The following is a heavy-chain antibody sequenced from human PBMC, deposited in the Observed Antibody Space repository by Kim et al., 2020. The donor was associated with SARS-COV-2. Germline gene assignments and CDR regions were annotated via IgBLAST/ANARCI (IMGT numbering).Heavy chain of an antibody. V-gene: IGHV3-48*02. CDR2: ISSSSSTI. J-gene: IGHJ4*02. CDR3: ARDRPYDFWSGYFKDGPYYFDY. D-gene: IGHD3-3*01. CDR1: GFTFSSYS. Sequence: GGSLRLSCAASGFTFSSYSMNWVRQAPGKGLEWVSYISSSSSTIYYADSVKGRFTISRDNAKNSLYLQMNSLRDEDTAVYYCARDRPYDFWSGYFKDGPYYFDYWGQGTLVTVSS.